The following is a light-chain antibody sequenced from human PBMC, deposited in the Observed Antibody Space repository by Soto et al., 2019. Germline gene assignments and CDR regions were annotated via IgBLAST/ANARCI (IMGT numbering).Light chain of an antibody. CDR2: AAS. CDR1: QDIHVF. CDR3: LQDYNYPRT. J-gene: IGKJ4*01. Sequence: QLTQSPSFLSASEGDTITITCRASQDIHVFLAWYQHKPGKAPRLLIYAASSLQSGVPSRFSGSGSGTDFTLTISSLQPEDFATYYCLQDYNYPRTFGGGTKVEIK. V-gene: IGKV1-6*01.